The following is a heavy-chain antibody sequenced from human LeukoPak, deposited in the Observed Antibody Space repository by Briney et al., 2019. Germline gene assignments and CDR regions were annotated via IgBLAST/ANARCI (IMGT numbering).Heavy chain of an antibody. Sequence: GGSLRLSCAASGFTVSSNYMSWVCQGPGEGLERGSVIYSGGSTYYADSVNGRFTISGDNSKNTLYLQTNSLTAEDTAVYYCARSLDGNLRFDYWGQGTLVTVSS. CDR2: IYSGGST. J-gene: IGHJ4*02. CDR1: GFTVSSNY. V-gene: IGHV3-66*02. D-gene: IGHD1-14*01. CDR3: ARSLDGNLRFDY.